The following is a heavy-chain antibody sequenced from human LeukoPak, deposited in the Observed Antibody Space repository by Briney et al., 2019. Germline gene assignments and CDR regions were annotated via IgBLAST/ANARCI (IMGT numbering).Heavy chain of an antibody. CDR1: GYIFTEHH. CDR2: ISAYNGNT. Sequence: ASVKVSCKASGYIFTEHHINWVRQAPGQGLEWMGWISAYNGNTNYAQKLQGRVTMTTDTSTSTAYMELRSLRSDDTAVYYCARLGGFHLSYYYDSGGYYPIDYWGQGTLVTVSS. V-gene: IGHV1-18*01. J-gene: IGHJ4*02. CDR3: ARLGGFHLSYYYDSGGYYPIDY. D-gene: IGHD3-22*01.